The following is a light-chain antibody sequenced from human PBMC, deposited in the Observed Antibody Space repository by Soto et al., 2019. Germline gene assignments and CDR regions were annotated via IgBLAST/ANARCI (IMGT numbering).Light chain of an antibody. J-gene: IGKJ5*01. CDR3: QQANSFPLT. CDR2: GAS. Sequence: DIQLTQSPSSLSASVGDRVTITCRASQGVSKWLAWYQQKPGKAPILLIHGASNLQTGVPSRFSGSGSGTDFVLTITCLQPEDIATYFCQQANSFPLTFGQGTRLEIK. V-gene: IGKV1-12*01. CDR1: QGVSKW.